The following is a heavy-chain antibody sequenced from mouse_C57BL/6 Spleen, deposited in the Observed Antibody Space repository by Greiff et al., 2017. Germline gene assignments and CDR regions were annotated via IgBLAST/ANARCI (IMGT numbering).Heavy chain of an antibody. Sequence: LEESGPGLVKPSQSLSLTCSVTGYSITSGYYWNWIRQFPGNKLEWMGYISYDGSNNYNPSLKNRISITRDTSKNQFFLKLNSVTTEDTATYYCARDREVVALDYWGQGTTRTVSS. D-gene: IGHD1-1*01. CDR1: GYSITSGYY. CDR3: ARDREVVALDY. J-gene: IGHJ2*01. CDR2: ISYDGSN. V-gene: IGHV3-6*01.